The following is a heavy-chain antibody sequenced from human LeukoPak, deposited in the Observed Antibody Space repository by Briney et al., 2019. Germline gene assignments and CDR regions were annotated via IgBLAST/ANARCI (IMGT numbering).Heavy chain of an antibody. D-gene: IGHD3-22*01. CDR1: GFTFSSYA. CDR3: AKDRRITMISGGYFDY. J-gene: IGHJ4*02. Sequence: GGSLRLSCAASGFTFSSYAMSRVRQAPGKGLEWVSAISGSGGSTYYADSVKGRFTISRDNSKNTLYLQMNSLRAEDTAVYYCAKDRRITMISGGYFDYWGQGTLVTVSS. CDR2: ISGSGGST. V-gene: IGHV3-23*01.